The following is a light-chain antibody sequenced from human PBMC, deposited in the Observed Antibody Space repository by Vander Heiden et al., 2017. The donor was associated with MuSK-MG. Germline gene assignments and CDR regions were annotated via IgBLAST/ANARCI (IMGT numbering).Light chain of an antibody. CDR3: QKYNSAPRT. CDR1: QGISNN. J-gene: IGKJ1*01. Sequence: DIQMTQSPSSLSASVGARVIIPCRASQGISNNLACWRHKPGKVPKLLIFGASNLQSGVPSRFSGSGSGTDFTLTISSLQPEDVATYYCQKYNSAPRTFGQGTKVEIK. V-gene: IGKV1-27*01. CDR2: GAS.